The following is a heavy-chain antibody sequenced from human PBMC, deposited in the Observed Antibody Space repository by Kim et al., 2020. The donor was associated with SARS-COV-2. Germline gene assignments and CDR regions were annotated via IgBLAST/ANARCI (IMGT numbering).Heavy chain of an antibody. CDR3: ARDFGYSSGWSLGNYYFDY. Sequence: SETLSLTCAVYGGSFSGYYWSWIRQPPGKGLEWIGEINHSGSTNYNPSLKSRVTISVDTSKNQFSLKLSSVTAADTAVYYCARDFGYSSGWSLGNYYFDYWGQGTLVTVSS. D-gene: IGHD6-19*01. V-gene: IGHV4-34*01. CDR2: INHSGST. CDR1: GGSFSGYY. J-gene: IGHJ4*02.